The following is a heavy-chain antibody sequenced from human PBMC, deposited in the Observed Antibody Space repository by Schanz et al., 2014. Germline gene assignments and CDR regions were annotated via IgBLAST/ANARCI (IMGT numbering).Heavy chain of an antibody. CDR3: AKDGPGGSGSYSADGGMDV. Sequence: EVQLVESGGGLVQPGGSLRLSCAASGFAVDNYYMSCVRQAPGKGLEWVSAISGSGGSTYYTDSVKGRFTISRDNSKSTLYLQMNSLRAEDTAVYYCAKDGPGGSGSYSADGGMDVWGQGTTVTVSS. CDR2: ISGSGGST. CDR1: GFAVDNYY. D-gene: IGHD3-10*01. J-gene: IGHJ6*02. V-gene: IGHV3-23*04.